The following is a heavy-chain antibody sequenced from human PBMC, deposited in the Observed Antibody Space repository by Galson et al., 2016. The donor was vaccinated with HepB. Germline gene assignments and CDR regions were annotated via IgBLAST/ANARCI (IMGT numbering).Heavy chain of an antibody. Sequence: SLRLSCAASGFTFHTYGMHWVRQAPGKGLEWVAFISYDESRKCYAASVKGRLTISRDNSNNTLFLQMNSLRAEDTAIYYCAREDYGDGDHYYYGMDVWGQGTTVIVS. D-gene: IGHD4-17*01. CDR3: AREDYGDGDHYYYGMDV. CDR2: ISYDESRK. J-gene: IGHJ6*02. CDR1: GFTFHTYG. V-gene: IGHV3-30*03.